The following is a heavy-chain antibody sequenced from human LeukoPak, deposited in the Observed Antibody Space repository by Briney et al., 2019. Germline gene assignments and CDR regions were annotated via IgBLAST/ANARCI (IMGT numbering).Heavy chain of an antibody. J-gene: IGHJ3*02. V-gene: IGHV4-59*12. CDR2: IYYSGGT. CDR1: GGSISSYY. CDR3: AREVGDAFDI. Sequence: PSETLSLTCTVSGGSISSYYWSWIRQPPGKGLEWIGYIYYSGGTNYNPSLKSRVTISVDTSKNQFSLKLSSVTAADTAVYYCAREVGDAFDIWGQGTMVTVSS.